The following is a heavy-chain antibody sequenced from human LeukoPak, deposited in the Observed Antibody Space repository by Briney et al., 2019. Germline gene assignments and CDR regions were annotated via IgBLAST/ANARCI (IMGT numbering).Heavy chain of an antibody. J-gene: IGHJ4*02. CDR2: ISGSGGST. CDR1: GFTFSSYA. V-gene: IGHV3-23*01. Sequence: QPGGSLRLSCAASGFTFSSYAMSWVRQAPGKGLEWVSAISGSGGSTYYADSVKGRFTISRGNSKNTLYLQMNSLRAEDTAVYYCAKYRYDFWSGYLNYWGQGTLVTVSS. D-gene: IGHD3-3*01. CDR3: AKYRYDFWSGYLNY.